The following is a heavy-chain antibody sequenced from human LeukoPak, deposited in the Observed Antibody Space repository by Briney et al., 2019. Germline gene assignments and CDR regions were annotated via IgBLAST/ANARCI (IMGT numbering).Heavy chain of an antibody. D-gene: IGHD2-2*02. V-gene: IGHV1-18*01. CDR2: ISAYNGNT. Sequence: GASVKVSCKASGYTFTSYGISWVRHAPGQGLEWMGWISAYNGNTNYAQKLQGRVTMTTDTSTSTAYMELRSLRSDDTAVYYCARDFRYCSSTSCYTGDYWGQGTLVTVSS. CDR1: GYTFTSYG. J-gene: IGHJ4*02. CDR3: ARDFRYCSSTSCYTGDY.